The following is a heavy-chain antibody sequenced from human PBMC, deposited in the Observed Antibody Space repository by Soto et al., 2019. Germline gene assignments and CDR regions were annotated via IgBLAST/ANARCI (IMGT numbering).Heavy chain of an antibody. Sequence: QVQLVQSGAEVKKPGASVKVSCKASGYTFTNYGLSWVRQAPGQGLEWMGWISTYNGNTNYAQKLQGRVTMTTDSSTSTGYMELRSLRSDDTAVYYCARAGGWYDFDYWGQGPLVTVSS. J-gene: IGHJ4*02. CDR2: ISTYNGNT. D-gene: IGHD6-19*01. CDR3: ARAGGWYDFDY. V-gene: IGHV1-18*01. CDR1: GYTFTNYG.